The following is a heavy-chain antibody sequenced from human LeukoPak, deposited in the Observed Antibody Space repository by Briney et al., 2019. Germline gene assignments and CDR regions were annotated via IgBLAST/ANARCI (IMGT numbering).Heavy chain of an antibody. CDR3: ARVGLLSSSSQPLDY. Sequence: ASVKVSCKASGYTFTSYYMHWVRQAPGQGLEWMGLINPSGGSTSYAQKFQGRVTMTRDTSTSTVYMELSSLRSEDTAVYYCARVGLLSSSSQPLDYWGQGTLVTVSS. V-gene: IGHV1-46*01. CDR1: GYTFTSYY. D-gene: IGHD6-6*01. J-gene: IGHJ4*02. CDR2: INPSGGST.